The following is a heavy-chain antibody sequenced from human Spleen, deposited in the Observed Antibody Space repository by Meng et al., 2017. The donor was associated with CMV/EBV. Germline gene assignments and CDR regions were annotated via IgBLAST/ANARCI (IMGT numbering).Heavy chain of an antibody. Sequence: CTASGFTFKSYAMTWVRQAPGKGLEWISLISDSGDSPYYADSVKGRFIISRDNSKNMVYLQMKSLRADDTARYYCAKTLNGYGGEDSWGQGTLVTVSS. CDR2: ISDSGDSP. V-gene: IGHV3-23*01. CDR1: GFTFKSYA. CDR3: AKTLNGYGGEDS. D-gene: IGHD5-18*01. J-gene: IGHJ4*02.